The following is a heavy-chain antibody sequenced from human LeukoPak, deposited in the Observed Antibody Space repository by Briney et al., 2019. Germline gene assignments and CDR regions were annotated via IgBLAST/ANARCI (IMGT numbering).Heavy chain of an antibody. CDR2: ISGSGGST. CDR3: AKVATVTTRGSGAFDI. CDR1: GFTFSSYA. V-gene: IGHV3-23*01. Sequence: GSLRLSCAASGFTFSSYAMSWVRQAPGKGLEWVSAISGSGGSTYYTDSVKGRFTISRDNSKNTLYLQMNSLRAEDTAVYYCAKVATVTTRGSGAFDIWGQGTMVTASS. J-gene: IGHJ3*02. D-gene: IGHD4-17*01.